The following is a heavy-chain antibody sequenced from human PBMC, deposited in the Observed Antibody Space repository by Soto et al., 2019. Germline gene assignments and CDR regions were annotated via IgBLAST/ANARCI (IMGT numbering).Heavy chain of an antibody. J-gene: IGHJ3*02. V-gene: IGHV4-30-4*01. CDR2: IHYSGST. CDR3: AGGTVVVAATGDTDAFDI. D-gene: IGHD2-15*01. CDR1: GGSISSGDYY. Sequence: QVQLQESGPGLVKPSQTLSLTCTVSGGSISSGDYYWSWIRQPPGKGLEWIGYIHYSGSTYYNPSLKSRVTISVDTSKNKFALKLISVTAADTAVDYCAGGTVVVAATGDTDAFDIWGQGTMVTVSS.